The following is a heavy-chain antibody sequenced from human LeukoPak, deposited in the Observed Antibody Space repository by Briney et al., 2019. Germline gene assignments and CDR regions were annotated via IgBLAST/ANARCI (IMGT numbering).Heavy chain of an antibody. CDR1: GFTFSMYW. D-gene: IGHD6-6*01. Sequence: GGSLRLSCAASGFTFSMYWMSWVRQAPGKGPEWVANIKVDGSEIYYVDSVKGRFTISRDNAKNSLYLQMNSLRAEDTAVYYCARSYSSSDEFDYWGQGTLVTVSS. J-gene: IGHJ4*02. CDR3: ARSYSSSDEFDY. V-gene: IGHV3-7*01. CDR2: IKVDGSEI.